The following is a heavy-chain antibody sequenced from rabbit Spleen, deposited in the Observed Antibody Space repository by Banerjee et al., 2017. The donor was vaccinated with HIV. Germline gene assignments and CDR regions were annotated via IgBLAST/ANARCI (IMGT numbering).Heavy chain of an antibody. J-gene: IGHJ2*01. Sequence: QEQLVESGGGLVQPGGSLKLSCKASGFDFSNYGVSWVRQAPGKGLEWIACIDTSDGDTDYANWPKGRFTISKTSSTTVTLQMTSLTAADTATYFCARNYVNAFDPWGQGTLVTVS. CDR3: ARNYVNAFDP. CDR2: IDTSDGDT. D-gene: IGHD1-1*01. CDR1: GFDFSNYG. V-gene: IGHV1S45*01.